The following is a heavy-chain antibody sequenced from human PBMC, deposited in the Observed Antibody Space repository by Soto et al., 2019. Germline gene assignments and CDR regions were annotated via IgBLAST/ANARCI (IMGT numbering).Heavy chain of an antibody. CDR1: GFTFSSYA. CDR2: ISYDGSNK. Sequence: GGSLRLSCAASGFTFSSYAMHWVRQAPGKGLEWVAVISYDGSNKYYADSVKGRFTISRDNSKNTLYLQMNSLRAEDTAVYYCASQTYSFDIWGQGTMVTVSS. CDR3: ASQTYSFDI. D-gene: IGHD3-10*01. V-gene: IGHV3-30-3*01. J-gene: IGHJ3*02.